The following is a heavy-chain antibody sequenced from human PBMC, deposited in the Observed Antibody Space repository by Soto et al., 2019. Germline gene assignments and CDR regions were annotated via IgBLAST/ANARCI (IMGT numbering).Heavy chain of an antibody. CDR1: GFTFDDYA. V-gene: IGHV3-9*01. CDR3: AKDSRITFGGIIAAIYFDF. Sequence: EVQLVEPGGGLVQPGRSLRLSCEVSGFTFDDYAMHWVRQAPGKGLEWVSGISWNSGTIGYADSVKGRFTISRDNAKNSLYLQMNSLRVEDTALYYCAKDSRITFGGIIAAIYFDFWGQGTLVTVSS. D-gene: IGHD3-16*02. CDR2: ISWNSGTI. J-gene: IGHJ4*02.